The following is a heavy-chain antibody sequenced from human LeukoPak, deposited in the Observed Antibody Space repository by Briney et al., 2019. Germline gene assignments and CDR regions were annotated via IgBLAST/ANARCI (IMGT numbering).Heavy chain of an antibody. Sequence: SETLSLTCTVSGGSISSSSYYWGWIRQPPGKGLEWIGSIYYSGSTYYNPSLKSRVTISVDTSKNQFTLKLSSVTAADTAVYYCASGLQGIPDYWGQGTLVTVSS. CDR1: GGSISSSSYY. J-gene: IGHJ4*02. CDR2: IYYSGST. D-gene: IGHD2-21*01. CDR3: ASGLQGIPDY. V-gene: IGHV4-39*01.